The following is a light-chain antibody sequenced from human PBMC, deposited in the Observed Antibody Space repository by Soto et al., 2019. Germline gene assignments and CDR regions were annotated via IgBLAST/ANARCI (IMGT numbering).Light chain of an antibody. Sequence: IQMTPSPSSLSASVGDRFTITCRASQSISSYLYAWLQKQGKDPTRLIYAASTWQSTGISGMFGSRSCRTFTLPIICMQSQEYFTVYCRQYYSYSRTFGQGTKVDI. J-gene: IGKJ1*01. CDR2: AAS. CDR3: RQYYSYSRT. V-gene: IGKV1-17*01. CDR1: QSISSY.